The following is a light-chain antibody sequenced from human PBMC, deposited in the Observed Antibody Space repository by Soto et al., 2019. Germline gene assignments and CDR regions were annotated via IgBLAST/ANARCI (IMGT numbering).Light chain of an antibody. J-gene: IGKJ3*01. CDR2: GAS. CDR1: QSVNNKY. Sequence: EIVLTQSPGTLSLSPGERATLSCRASQSVNNKYLVWYQQKPGQTPRLLIYGASNRATGIPDRFSGSGSGTDFTLTISRLEPEDFAVYYCQQYGISPFTFGPGTKVDI. CDR3: QQYGISPFT. V-gene: IGKV3-20*01.